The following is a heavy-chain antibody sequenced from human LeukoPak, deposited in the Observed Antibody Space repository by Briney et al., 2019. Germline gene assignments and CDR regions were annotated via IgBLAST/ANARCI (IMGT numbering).Heavy chain of an antibody. V-gene: IGHV3-30-3*01. CDR3: TRDPNRGSGHYYDY. D-gene: IGHD3-22*01. J-gene: IGHJ4*02. CDR2: ISCDGSNT. Sequence: RHMSLSCAASGFTSSSYTLHWVRQAPGIGLEWVAVISCDGSNTCYTASKKGRFTISRDNSKDTLYLQRNSLRAEDSAVYYCTRDPNRGSGHYYDYWGQGTLVTVSS. CDR1: GFTSSSYT.